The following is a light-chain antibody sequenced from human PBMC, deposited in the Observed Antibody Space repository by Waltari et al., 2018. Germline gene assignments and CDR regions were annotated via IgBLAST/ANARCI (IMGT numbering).Light chain of an antibody. Sequence: SSELTQDPAVSVAFGQTVRITCQGDSLRHYDASWYQQKPGQAPLLVIYGKDTRPSGIPDRFSGSSSGNTASLTITGAQAEDGADYYCGSRDSSGNQYVFGTGTKVSVL. J-gene: IGLJ1*01. CDR1: SLRHYD. CDR2: GKD. CDR3: GSRDSSGNQYV. V-gene: IGLV3-19*01.